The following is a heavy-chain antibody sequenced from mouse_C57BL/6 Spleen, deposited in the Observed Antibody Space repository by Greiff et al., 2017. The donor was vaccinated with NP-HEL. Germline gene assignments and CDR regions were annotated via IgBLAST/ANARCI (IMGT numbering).Heavy chain of an antibody. CDR3: ARHEDYYGSSFYAMDY. Sequence: VNVVESGAELVKPGASVKLSCKASGYTFTEYTIHWVKQRSGQGLEWIGWFYPGSGSIKYNEKFKDKATLTADKSSSTVYMELSRLTSEDSAVYFCARHEDYYGSSFYAMDYWGQGTSVTVSS. D-gene: IGHD1-1*01. J-gene: IGHJ4*01. V-gene: IGHV1-62-2*01. CDR1: GYTFTEYT. CDR2: FYPGSGSI.